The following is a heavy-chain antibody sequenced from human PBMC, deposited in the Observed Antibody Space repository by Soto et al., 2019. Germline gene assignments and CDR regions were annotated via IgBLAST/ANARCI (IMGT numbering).Heavy chain of an antibody. CDR2: IYSGGST. Sequence: GGSLRLSCAASGFTVSSNYMSWVRQAPGKGLEWVSVIYSGGSTYYADSVKGRFTISRDNSKNTLYLQMNTLRAEDTAVYYGARDSQDIVVVPAAQAQYYYYYYMDVWGKGTTVTVSS. V-gene: IGHV3-66*01. D-gene: IGHD2-2*01. J-gene: IGHJ6*03. CDR1: GFTVSSNY. CDR3: ARDSQDIVVVPAAQAQYYYYYYMDV.